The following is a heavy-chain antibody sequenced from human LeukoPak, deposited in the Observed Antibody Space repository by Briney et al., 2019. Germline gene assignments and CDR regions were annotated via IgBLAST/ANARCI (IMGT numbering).Heavy chain of an antibody. CDR3: ARESSPSTRDY. CDR1: GGSFSGYY. Sequence: SETLSLTCAVYGGSFSGYYWSWIRQPPGKGLEWIGEINHSGSTIYNPSLKSRVTISVDTSKNQFSLKLSSVTAADTAVYYCARESSPSTRDYWGQGTLVTVSS. V-gene: IGHV4-34*01. CDR2: INHSGST. D-gene: IGHD3-10*01. J-gene: IGHJ4*02.